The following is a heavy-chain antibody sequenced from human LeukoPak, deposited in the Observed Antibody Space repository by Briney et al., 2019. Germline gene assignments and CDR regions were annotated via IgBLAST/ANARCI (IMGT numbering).Heavy chain of an antibody. J-gene: IGHJ6*02. D-gene: IGHD3-10*01. CDR2: IYYSGSA. V-gene: IGHV4-59*12. Sequence: PSETLSLTCTVSGGSISSYYWSWIRQPPGKGLEWIGYIYYSGSANYNPSLKSRVTISVDTSKNQFSLKLSSVTAADTAVYYCASARGVVYYYYYYGMDVWGQGTTVTVSS. CDR1: GGSISSYY. CDR3: ASARGVVYYYYYYGMDV.